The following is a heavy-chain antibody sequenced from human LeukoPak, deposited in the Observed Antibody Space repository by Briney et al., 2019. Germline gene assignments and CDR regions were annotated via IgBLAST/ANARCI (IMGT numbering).Heavy chain of an antibody. J-gene: IGHJ4*02. Sequence: SETLSPTCTVSGGSISSSSYYWGWIRQPPGKGLEWIGSIYYSGSTYYNPSLTSRVTISVDTSKNQFSLKLSSVTAADTAVYYCARRLKPMFSFASYFHYWGQGTLVTVSS. CDR1: GGSISSSSYY. CDR2: IYYSGST. V-gene: IGHV4-39*01. CDR3: ARRLKPMFSFASYFHY. D-gene: IGHD3-10*02.